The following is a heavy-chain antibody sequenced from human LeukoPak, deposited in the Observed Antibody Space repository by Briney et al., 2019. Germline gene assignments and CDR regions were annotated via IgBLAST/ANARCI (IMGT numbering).Heavy chain of an antibody. CDR1: GGSISSYY. D-gene: IGHD1-26*01. CDR2: ISGSGGST. Sequence: ETLSLTCTVSGGSISSYYWSWVRQAPGKGLEWVSAISGSGGSTYYADSVKGRFTISRDNSKNTLFLQMNSLRAEDTAVYYCAKTGSSRFDYWGQGTLVTVSS. J-gene: IGHJ4*02. V-gene: IGHV3-23*01. CDR3: AKTGSSRFDY.